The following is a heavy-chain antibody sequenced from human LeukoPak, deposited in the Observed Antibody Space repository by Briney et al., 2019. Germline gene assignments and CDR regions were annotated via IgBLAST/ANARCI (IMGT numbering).Heavy chain of an antibody. D-gene: IGHD2-2*01. V-gene: IGHV3-30*18. J-gene: IGHJ4*02. CDR3: AKDGGYQLHLDY. CDR1: GFTFTSYD. CDR2: IPYDGSDK. Sequence: PGRSLRLSCAASGFTFTSYDMHWVRQAPGKGLEWVAIIPYDGSDKYYADSVKGRFTISRDISKNTLYLQLNSLRAEDTAIYYCAKDGGYQLHLDYWGQGTLVTVSS.